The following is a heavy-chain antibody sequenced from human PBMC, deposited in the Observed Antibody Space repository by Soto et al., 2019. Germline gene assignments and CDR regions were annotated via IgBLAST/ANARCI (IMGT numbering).Heavy chain of an antibody. Sequence: QVQLVQSGAEVKKPGSSVKVSCKASGGTFSSYAISWVRQAPGQGLEWMGGIIPIFGTANYAQKFQGRVTITGDKSRSTASMGWGSLRPEKTAVYSCAEDAAITMVRGVPDYYTSNGMDVWGKGTTVPAPS. V-gene: IGHV1-69*06. CDR2: IIPIFGTA. CDR3: AEDAAITMVRGVPDYYTSNGMDV. D-gene: IGHD3-10*01. J-gene: IGHJ6*04. CDR1: GGTFSSYA.